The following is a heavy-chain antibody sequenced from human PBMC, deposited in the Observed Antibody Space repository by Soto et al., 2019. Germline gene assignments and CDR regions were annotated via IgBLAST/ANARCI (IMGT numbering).Heavy chain of an antibody. J-gene: IGHJ5*02. CDR1: GYTFTSYY. Sequence: ASVKVSCKASGYTFTSYYMHWVRQAPGQGLEWMGWINPNSGGTNYAQKFQGWVTMTRDTSISTAYMELSRLRSDDTAVYYCAREGGQQSTNWFDPWGQGTLVTVSS. CDR2: INPNSGGT. CDR3: AREGGQQSTNWFDP. V-gene: IGHV1-2*04. D-gene: IGHD6-13*01.